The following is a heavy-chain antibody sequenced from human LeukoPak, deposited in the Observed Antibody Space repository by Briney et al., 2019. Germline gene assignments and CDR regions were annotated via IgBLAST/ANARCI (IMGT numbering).Heavy chain of an antibody. J-gene: IGHJ6*02. CDR2: IWNGGSNK. D-gene: IGHD3-10*01. V-gene: IGHV3-33*01. CDR3: ARALFAGAFYGMDV. Sequence: PGGSLRLSCAASGFTFSIYGMHWVRQAPNKGLEWVAIIWNGGSNKYYADSVKGRFTISRDNSKNTLYLQMNSLRAEDTAVYYCARALFAGAFYGMDVWGQGTTVTVSS. CDR1: GFTFSIYG.